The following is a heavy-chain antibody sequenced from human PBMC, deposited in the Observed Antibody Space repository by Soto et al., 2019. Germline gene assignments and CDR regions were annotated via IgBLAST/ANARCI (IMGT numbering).Heavy chain of an antibody. Sequence: VGSLSLSCAASGFTFSDYYMTWIRPAPGKGLEWVSYISDSGSTIYYADSVKGRFTISRANAKNSLYLQMNSLRAEDTAVYYCARAKSDRYGMDVWGQGTTVTVSS. CDR1: GFTFSDYY. V-gene: IGHV3-11*01. J-gene: IGHJ6*02. D-gene: IGHD2-21*02. CDR3: ARAKSDRYGMDV. CDR2: ISDSGSTI.